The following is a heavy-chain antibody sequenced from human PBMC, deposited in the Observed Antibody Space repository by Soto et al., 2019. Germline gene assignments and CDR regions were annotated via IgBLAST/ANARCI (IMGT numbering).Heavy chain of an antibody. CDR2: FSGGGST. J-gene: IGHJ4*02. CDR1: GFLFSNYA. Sequence: GGSLSLSWEAHGFLFSNYAMTWVRQAPGKGLEWVTGFSGGGSTYYADSVKGRFTIARDNSKNTLYLQMNSLRAEDTAVYYCARALYTGSYHAFDYWGQGTLVTVSS. CDR3: ARALYTGSYHAFDY. D-gene: IGHD1-26*01. V-gene: IGHV3-23*01.